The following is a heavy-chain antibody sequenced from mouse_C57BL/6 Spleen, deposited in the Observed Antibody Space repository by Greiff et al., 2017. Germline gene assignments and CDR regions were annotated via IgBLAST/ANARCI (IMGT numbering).Heavy chain of an antibody. CDR2: IHPNSGST. Sequence: QVQLQQPGAELVKPGASVKLSCKASGYTFTSYWMHWVKQRPGQGLEWIGMIHPNSGSTNYNEKLKSKATLTVDKTSSTAYMQLSSLTSEDAAVYYGASSLAGRAFYYYYWGQGTTLTVSS. CDR1: GYTFTSYW. V-gene: IGHV1-64*01. CDR3: ASSLAGRAFYYYY. D-gene: IGHD4-1*01. J-gene: IGHJ2*01.